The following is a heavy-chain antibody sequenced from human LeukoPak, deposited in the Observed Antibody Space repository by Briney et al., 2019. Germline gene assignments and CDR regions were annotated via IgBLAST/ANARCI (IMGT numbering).Heavy chain of an antibody. D-gene: IGHD1-26*01. CDR2: IYYSGST. V-gene: IGHV4-59*12. Sequence: SETLSLTCTVSGGSIYGYYWNWIRQAPGKGLEWIGSIYYSGSTYYNPSLKSRVTISVDTSKNQFSLKLSSVTAADTAVYYCARDGSGPSDDYWGQGTLVTVSS. J-gene: IGHJ4*02. CDR1: GGSIYGYY. CDR3: ARDGSGPSDDY.